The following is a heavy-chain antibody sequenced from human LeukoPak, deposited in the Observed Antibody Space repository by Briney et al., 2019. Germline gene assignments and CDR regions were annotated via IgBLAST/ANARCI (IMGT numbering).Heavy chain of an antibody. CDR1: GYTFTGYY. V-gene: IGHV1-2*02. CDR3: ARVLSSGMVRGAVFYYYYCMDV. Sequence: GASVKVSCKASGYTFTGYYMHWVRQAPGQGLEWMGWINPNSGGTNYAQKFQGRVTMTRDTSISTAYMELSRLRSDDTAVYSCARVLSSGMVRGAVFYYYYCMDVWGQGTPVTVSS. D-gene: IGHD3-10*01. J-gene: IGHJ6*02. CDR2: INPNSGGT.